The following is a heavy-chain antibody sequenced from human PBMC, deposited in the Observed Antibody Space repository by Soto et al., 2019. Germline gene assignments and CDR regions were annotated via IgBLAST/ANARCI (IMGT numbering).Heavy chain of an antibody. Sequence: QVQLVQSGAEVKKPGSSVKVSCKASGGTFSSYAISWVRQAPGQGLEWMGGSIPIFGTANYAEKFQGRVTITADESTSKAYMELSSLRSEDTAVYYCARMFYGDYGNDYWGQGTLVTVSS. CDR2: SIPIFGTA. D-gene: IGHD4-17*01. J-gene: IGHJ4*02. CDR3: ARMFYGDYGNDY. CDR1: GGTFSSYA. V-gene: IGHV1-69*01.